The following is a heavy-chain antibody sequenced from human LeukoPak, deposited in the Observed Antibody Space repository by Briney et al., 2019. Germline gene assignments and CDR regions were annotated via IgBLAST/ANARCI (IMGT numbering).Heavy chain of an antibody. Sequence: ASVKVSCKASGGXFSSYAISWVRQAPGQGLEWMGGIIPIFGTANYAQKFQGRVTITADESTSTAYMELSSLRSEDTAVYYCARGINRGAFDIWGQGTMVTVSS. CDR1: GGXFSSYA. D-gene: IGHD1-14*01. V-gene: IGHV1-69*13. CDR2: IIPIFGTA. CDR3: ARGINRGAFDI. J-gene: IGHJ3*02.